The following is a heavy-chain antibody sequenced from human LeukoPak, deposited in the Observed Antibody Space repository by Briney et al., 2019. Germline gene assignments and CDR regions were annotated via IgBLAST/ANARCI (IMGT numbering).Heavy chain of an antibody. CDR2: ISSSSSYI. CDR3: ARDVDTAMVTGFYFDY. CDR1: GFTFSSYS. Sequence: GGSLRLSCAASGFTFSSYSMNWVRQAPGKGLEWVSSISSSSSYIYYADSVKGRFTISRDNAKNSLYLRMNSLRAEDTAVYYCARDVDTAMVTGFYFDYWGQGTLVTVS. D-gene: IGHD5-18*01. V-gene: IGHV3-21*01. J-gene: IGHJ4*02.